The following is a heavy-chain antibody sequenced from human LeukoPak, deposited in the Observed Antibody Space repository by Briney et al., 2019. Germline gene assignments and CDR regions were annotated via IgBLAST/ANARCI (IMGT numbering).Heavy chain of an antibody. V-gene: IGHV3-7*05. CDR2: IKPDGSDK. Sequence: PGGSLRLSCAASGLTFSDAWMSWVRQAPGKGLEWVANIKPDGSDKYYVDSVKGRFTISRDNAKNSLYLQMNSLRAEDTAVYYCAKLPYGDYNHHWGQGTLVTVSS. CDR1: GLTFSDAW. J-gene: IGHJ5*02. CDR3: AKLPYGDYNHH. D-gene: IGHD4-17*01.